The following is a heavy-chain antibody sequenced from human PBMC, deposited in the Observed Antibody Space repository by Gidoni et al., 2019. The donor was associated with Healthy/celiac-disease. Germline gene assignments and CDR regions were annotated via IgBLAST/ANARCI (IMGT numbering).Heavy chain of an antibody. V-gene: IGHV1-69*01. CDR1: GGTFSSYP. CDR2: IIPIFGTA. D-gene: IGHD6-19*01. CDR3: ARDRGKYSSGWPPFDY. J-gene: IGHJ4*02. Sequence: QVQLVQSGAEVKKTGSAVKVSCKASGGTFSSYPISWVRQAPGQGFEWMGGIIPIFGTANYAQKFQDRVTITADESTSTAYMELSSLRSEDTAVYYCARDRGKYSSGWPPFDYWGQGTLVTVSS.